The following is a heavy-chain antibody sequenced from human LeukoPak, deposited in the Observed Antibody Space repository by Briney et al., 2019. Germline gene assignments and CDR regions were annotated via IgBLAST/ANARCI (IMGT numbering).Heavy chain of an antibody. CDR1: GFTFNNAW. D-gene: IGHD6-13*01. J-gene: IGHJ4*02. V-gene: IGHV3-15*01. Sequence: GGSLRLSCATSGFTFNNAWMSWVRQAPGEGLEWVGRIKSNTDGGTTDYAAPVKGRFTISRDDSKHTLYLQMNSLKTEDTAVYYRTTEVAAAGRVDYWGQGTLVTVSS. CDR3: TTEVAAAGRVDY. CDR2: IKSNTDGGTT.